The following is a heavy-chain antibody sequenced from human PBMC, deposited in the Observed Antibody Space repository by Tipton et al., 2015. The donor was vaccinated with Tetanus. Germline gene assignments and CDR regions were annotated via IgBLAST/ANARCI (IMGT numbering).Heavy chain of an antibody. CDR3: ARASFYDSVGPDTCDD. D-gene: IGHD3-22*01. Sequence: TLSLTCNVSGDSITSYYWSWMRQPPGKGLEWIAYFFYSGSSNYNPSLKSRVTLSIDTSKNQFSLKMTSLTAADTAVYFCARASFYDSVGPDTCDDWGRGTMVTVSS. CDR1: GDSITSYY. V-gene: IGHV4-59*01. CDR2: FFYSGSS. J-gene: IGHJ3*01.